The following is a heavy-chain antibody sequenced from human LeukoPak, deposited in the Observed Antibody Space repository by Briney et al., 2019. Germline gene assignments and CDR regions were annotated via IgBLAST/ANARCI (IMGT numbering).Heavy chain of an antibody. CDR2: ISSSSSYI. V-gene: IGHV3-21*01. CDR1: GFTFSSYS. Sequence: GRSLRLSCAASGFTFSSYSMNWVRQAPGKGLEWVSSISSSSSYIYYADSVKGRFTISRDNAKNSLYLQMNSLRAEDTAVYYCARDSGSYYSRYFQHWGQGTLVTVSS. J-gene: IGHJ1*01. D-gene: IGHD1-26*01. CDR3: ARDSGSYYSRYFQH.